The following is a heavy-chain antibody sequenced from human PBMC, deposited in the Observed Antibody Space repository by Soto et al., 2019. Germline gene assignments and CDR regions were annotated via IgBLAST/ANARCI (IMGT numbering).Heavy chain of an antibody. D-gene: IGHD3-22*01. V-gene: IGHV4-31*03. CDR1: GGSISSGGYY. CDR2: IYYSGST. J-gene: IGHJ3*02. Sequence: QVQLQESGPGLVKPSQTLSLTCTVSGGSISSGGYYWSWIRQHPGKGLEWIGYIYYSGSTYYNPSLKSRVTISVDTSKNQFSLKLSSVTAADTAVYYCARGKDFDSSGYYYVLQLDAFDTWGQGTMVTVSS. CDR3: ARGKDFDSSGYYYVLQLDAFDT.